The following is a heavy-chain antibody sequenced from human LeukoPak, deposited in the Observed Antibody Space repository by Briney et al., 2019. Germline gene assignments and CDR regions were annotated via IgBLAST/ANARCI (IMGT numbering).Heavy chain of an antibody. Sequence: PGRSLRLSCAASGFTFSSYGMHWVRQAPGKGLEWVAVISFDGSDKYYADSVKGRFTISRDNSKNTLYLQMNSLRAEDTAVYYCARGVWVVRGVIGDAFDIWGQGTMVTVSS. CDR3: ARGVWVVRGVIGDAFDI. D-gene: IGHD3-10*01. J-gene: IGHJ3*02. CDR1: GFTFSSYG. CDR2: ISFDGSDK. V-gene: IGHV3-30*03.